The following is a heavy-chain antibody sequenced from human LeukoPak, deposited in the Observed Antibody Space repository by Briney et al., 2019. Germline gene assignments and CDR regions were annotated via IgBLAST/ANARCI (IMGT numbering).Heavy chain of an antibody. CDR1: GGSFSGYY. D-gene: IGHD5-18*01. V-gene: IGHV4-34*01. J-gene: IGHJ4*02. Sequence: SETLSLTCAVYGGSFSGYYWSWVRQPRGKGVECIGEINHSGSNNYHPSLKSRVTISVDTSNNQFSLKLSSVTAADTAVYYCARVNVGTAMAYDYWGQGTLVTVSS. CDR3: ARVNVGTAMAYDY. CDR2: INHSGSN.